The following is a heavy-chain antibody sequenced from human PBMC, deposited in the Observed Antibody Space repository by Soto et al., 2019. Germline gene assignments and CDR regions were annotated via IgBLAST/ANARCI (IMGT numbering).Heavy chain of an antibody. CDR2: IKSKADGGTT. CDR3: TKVLGYCSGGNCFTFDY. CDR1: GFPFSKAW. J-gene: IGHJ4*02. D-gene: IGHD2-15*01. V-gene: IGHV3-15*01. Sequence: PGGSLRLSCAASGFPFSKAWMSWVRRVPGKGLEWVGRIKSKADGGTTDYAAPVKGGFTISSDDSSNTLYLQMNSLKTEDTAVYYCTKVLGYCSGGNCFTFDYWGQGAVVTVSS.